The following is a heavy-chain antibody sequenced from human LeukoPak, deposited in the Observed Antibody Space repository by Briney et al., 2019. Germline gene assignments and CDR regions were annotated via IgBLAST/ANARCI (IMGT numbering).Heavy chain of an antibody. V-gene: IGHV4-59*08. CDR2: IYYSGST. D-gene: IGHD2-8*01. CDR1: GGSISSYY. Sequence: SETLSLTCTVSGGSISSYYWSWIRQPPGKGLEWIGYIYYSGSTNYNPSLKSRVTISVDTSKNQFSLKLSSVTAADTAVYYCAGEGVYGSYWYFDLWGRGTLVTVSS. J-gene: IGHJ2*01. CDR3: AGEGVYGSYWYFDL.